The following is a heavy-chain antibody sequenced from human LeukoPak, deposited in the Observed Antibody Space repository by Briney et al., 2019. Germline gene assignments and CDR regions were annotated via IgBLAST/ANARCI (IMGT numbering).Heavy chain of an antibody. V-gene: IGHV3-11*04. CDR2: ISSSGTTI. CDR1: GFTFSDHY. J-gene: IGHJ4*02. D-gene: IGHD5-18*01. Sequence: PGGSLRLSCAASGFTFSDHYMSWIRQAPGKGLEWVSYISSSGTTIYYADSVKGRFTISRDNAENSLYLQMHSLRADDTAAYYCARVQLWLEYYFDYWGQGTLVTVSS. CDR3: ARVQLWLEYYFDY.